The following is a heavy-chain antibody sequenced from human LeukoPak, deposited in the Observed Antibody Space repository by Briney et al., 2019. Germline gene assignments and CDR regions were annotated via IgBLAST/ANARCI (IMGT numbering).Heavy chain of an antibody. CDR3: ATDRGIAAAGALDY. D-gene: IGHD6-13*01. Sequence: ATVKISCKVSGHTFTDYYMHWVQQAPGKGLEWMGLVDPEDGETIYAEKFQGRVTITADTSTDTAYMELSSLRSEDTAVYYCATDRGIAAAGALDYWGQGTLVTVSS. V-gene: IGHV1-69-2*01. CDR2: VDPEDGET. CDR1: GHTFTDYY. J-gene: IGHJ4*02.